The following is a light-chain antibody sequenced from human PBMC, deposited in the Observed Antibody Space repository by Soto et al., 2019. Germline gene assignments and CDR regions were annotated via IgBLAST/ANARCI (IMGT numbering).Light chain of an antibody. Sequence: QSVLTQPRSVSGSPGQSVTISCTGTSSDVGGYNYVSWYQQHPGKAPTLMIYDVSKRPSGVPDRFSGSKSGNTASLTISGLQAEYEADYYCCSYAGIYTWVFGTGTKVTVL. CDR3: CSYAGIYTWV. J-gene: IGLJ1*01. V-gene: IGLV2-11*01. CDR2: DVS. CDR1: SSDVGGYNY.